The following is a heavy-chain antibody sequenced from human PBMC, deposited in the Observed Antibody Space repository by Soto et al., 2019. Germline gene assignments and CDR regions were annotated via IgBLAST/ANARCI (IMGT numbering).Heavy chain of an antibody. J-gene: IGHJ4*02. D-gene: IGHD3-22*01. CDR3: ARSSGYYYVDY. CDR2: IYHSGST. Sequence: PSETLSLTCAVSGGSISSGGYSWSWIRQPPGKGLEWIGYIYHSGSTYYNPSLKSRVTISVDRSKNQFSLKLSSVTAADTAVYYCARSSGYYYVDYWGQGTLVTVSS. CDR1: GGSISSGGYS. V-gene: IGHV4-30-2*01.